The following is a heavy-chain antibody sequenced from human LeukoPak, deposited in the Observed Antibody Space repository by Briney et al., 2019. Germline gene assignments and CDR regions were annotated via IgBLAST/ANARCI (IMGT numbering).Heavy chain of an antibody. Sequence: GGSLRLSCAASGFTLTGNYVSSVRQAPGKGLEWVSVIYSGGSTYYADSVKGRFTISRDNSKNTLYLQMNSLRAEDTAVYYCASAPGSGSYYGGYYSDYWGQGTLVTVSS. CDR1: GFTLTGNY. J-gene: IGHJ4*02. D-gene: IGHD1-26*01. V-gene: IGHV3-53*01. CDR2: IYSGGST. CDR3: ASAPGSGSYYGGYYSDY.